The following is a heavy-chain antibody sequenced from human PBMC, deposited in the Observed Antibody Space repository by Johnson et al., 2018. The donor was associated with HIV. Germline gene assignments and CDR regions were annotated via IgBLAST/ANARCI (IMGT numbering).Heavy chain of an antibody. J-gene: IGHJ3*02. CDR2: IWYDGSNK. V-gene: IGHV3-30*19. CDR3: ASDWGSQHAFDI. D-gene: IGHD7-27*01. CDR1: GFTFSSYG. Sequence: QVQLVESGGGVVQPGRSLRLSCAASGFTFSSYGMHWVRQAPGKGLEWVAVIWYDGSNKYYADSVKGRFTISRDNSKNTLYLQMNSMRAEDTAVYYCASDWGSQHAFDIWGQGTMVTVSS.